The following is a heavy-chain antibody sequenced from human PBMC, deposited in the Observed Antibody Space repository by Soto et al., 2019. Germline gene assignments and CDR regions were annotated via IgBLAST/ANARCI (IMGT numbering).Heavy chain of an antibody. CDR1: GFSIWSGYY. Sequence: SETLSLTCAVSGFSIWSGYYWAWIRQPPGKGLEWIGSISHSGSTYYNPSLKSRVTMSVDTSKNQISLKLSSVTAADTAVYYCARVSPYHDILTGRDYYYGLDVWGQGTTVTVSS. V-gene: IGHV4-38-2*01. J-gene: IGHJ6*02. CDR2: ISHSGST. CDR3: ARVSPYHDILTGRDYYYGLDV. D-gene: IGHD3-9*01.